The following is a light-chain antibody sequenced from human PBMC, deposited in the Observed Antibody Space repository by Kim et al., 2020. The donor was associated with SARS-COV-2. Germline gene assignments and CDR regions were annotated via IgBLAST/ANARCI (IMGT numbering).Light chain of an antibody. CDR1: RSVSRW. J-gene: IGKJ2*01. V-gene: IGKV1-5*03. CDR3: QQYNSYIDYT. CDR2: RAT. Sequence: DIQMTQSPSTLSASVGDRVTITCRASRSVSRWLAWYQQKAGKAPTLLIYRATTLFSGVPSRFSGSGSGTGFTLTITSLQPEDFATYYCQQYNSYIDYTFGQGTKVEIK.